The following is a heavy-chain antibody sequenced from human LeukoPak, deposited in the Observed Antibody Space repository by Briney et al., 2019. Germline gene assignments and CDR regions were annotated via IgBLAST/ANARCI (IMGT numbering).Heavy chain of an antibody. D-gene: IGHD6-6*01. V-gene: IGHV4-4*07. Sequence: PSETLSLTCTVSGGSISSYYWRWIRQPAGKGLEGIGRIYTSGSTNYNPSLKSRVTMAVDTSKNQFSLRLSSVTAADTAVYYCARVFSSSSADYWGHGTLVTVSS. J-gene: IGHJ4*01. CDR1: GGSISSYY. CDR3: ARVFSSSSADY. CDR2: IYTSGST.